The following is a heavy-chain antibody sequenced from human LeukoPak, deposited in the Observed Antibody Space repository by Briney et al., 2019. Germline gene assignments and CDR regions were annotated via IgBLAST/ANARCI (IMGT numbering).Heavy chain of an antibody. CDR2: IYTSGST. CDR3: ASGVEATYAFDI. Sequence: SETLSLTCAVYGGSFSGYYWSWIRQPAGKGLEWIGRIYTSGSTNYNPSLKSRVTMSVDTSKNQFSLKLSSVTAADTAVYYCASGVEATYAFDIWGQGTMVTVSS. V-gene: IGHV4-59*10. CDR1: GGSFSGYY. D-gene: IGHD1-26*01. J-gene: IGHJ3*02.